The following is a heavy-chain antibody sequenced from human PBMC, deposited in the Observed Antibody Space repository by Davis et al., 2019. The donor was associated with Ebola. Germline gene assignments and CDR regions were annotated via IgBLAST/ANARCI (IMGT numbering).Heavy chain of an antibody. CDR3: ARGGEDIVVVVAATPFDY. CDR2: ISSSGSTI. CDR1: GFTFSDYY. J-gene: IGHJ4*02. Sequence: GESLKISCAASGFTFSDYYMSWIRQAPGKGLEWVSYISSSGSTIYYADSVKGRFTISRENAKNSLYLQMNSLRAEDTAVYYCARGGEDIVVVVAATPFDYWGQGTLVTVSS. D-gene: IGHD2-15*01. V-gene: IGHV3-11*01.